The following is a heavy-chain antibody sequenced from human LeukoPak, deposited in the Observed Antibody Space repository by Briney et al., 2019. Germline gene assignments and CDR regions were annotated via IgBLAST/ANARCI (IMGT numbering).Heavy chain of an antibody. CDR1: GYTFTAYY. CDR3: ATGDPRVSFDY. J-gene: IGHJ4*02. CDR2: INPNSAGT. Sequence: ASVKVSCKASGYTFTAYYMHWVRQAPGQGLEWMGWINPNSAGTNNAQKFQGRVTMTRDTSISTAYMELSRLRSDDTAVYYCATGDPRVSFDYWGQGTLVTVSS. D-gene: IGHD6-6*01. V-gene: IGHV1-2*02.